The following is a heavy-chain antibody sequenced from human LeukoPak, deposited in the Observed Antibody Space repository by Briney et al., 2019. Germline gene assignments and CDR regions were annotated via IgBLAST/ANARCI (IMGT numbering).Heavy chain of an antibody. CDR1: GGSFSGYY. Sequence: KSLETLSLTCAVYGGSFSGYYWSWIRQPPGKGLEWIGEINHSGSTNYNPSLKSRVTISVDTSKNQFSLKLSSVTAADTAVYYCARGPRITMINDYWGQGTLVTVSS. CDR3: ARGPRITMINDY. J-gene: IGHJ4*02. V-gene: IGHV4-34*01. D-gene: IGHD3-22*01. CDR2: INHSGST.